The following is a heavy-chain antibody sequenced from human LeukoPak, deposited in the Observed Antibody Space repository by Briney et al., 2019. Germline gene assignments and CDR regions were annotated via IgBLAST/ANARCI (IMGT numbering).Heavy chain of an antibody. D-gene: IGHD4-17*01. CDR1: GGSISSSNYY. V-gene: IGHV4-39*01. Sequence: SETLSLTCTVSGGSISSSNYYWVWIRQPPGKGLEWIGSVYHTGSSYYNPSLKSRVTISVDTSKNQFSLKLSSVTAADTAVYYCARYRSTVTHDGFDIWGQGTMVTVSS. J-gene: IGHJ3*02. CDR3: ARYRSTVTHDGFDI. CDR2: VYHTGSS.